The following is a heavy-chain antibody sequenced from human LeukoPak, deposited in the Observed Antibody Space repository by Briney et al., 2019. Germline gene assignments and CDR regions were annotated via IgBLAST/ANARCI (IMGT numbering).Heavy chain of an antibody. CDR2: IYYSGNA. CDR1: GGSVTSGSHY. CDR3: AGVQSQNYYAMDV. Sequence: SETLSLTCTVSGGSVTSGSHYWSWVRQPPGRGLEWIGNIYYSGNANYNPSLKSRVTMSVDRSKNQLSLKLSSVTAVDTAVYYCAGVQSQNYYAMDVWGPGTPVTVSS. V-gene: IGHV4-61*01. J-gene: IGHJ6*02.